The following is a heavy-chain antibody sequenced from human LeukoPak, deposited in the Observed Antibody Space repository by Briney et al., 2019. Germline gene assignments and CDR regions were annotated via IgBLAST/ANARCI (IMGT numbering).Heavy chain of an antibody. CDR2: ISGSSSYI. Sequence: GGSLRLSCAASEFTFSTYTMNWVRQAPGKGLEWVSSISGSSSYIYYTDSVKGRFTISRDNAENSLYLQMNSLRAEDTAVYYCAKASAMIVVVSKHFDYWGQGTLVTVSS. V-gene: IGHV3-21*04. CDR1: EFTFSTYT. CDR3: AKASAMIVVVSKHFDY. D-gene: IGHD3-22*01. J-gene: IGHJ4*02.